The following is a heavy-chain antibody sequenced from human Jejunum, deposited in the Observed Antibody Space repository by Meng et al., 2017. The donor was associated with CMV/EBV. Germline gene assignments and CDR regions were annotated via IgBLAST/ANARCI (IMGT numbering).Heavy chain of an antibody. CDR1: GFPLNSYG. CDR2: LWYDGSRK. CDR3: ARDNDGSSHYSQFDY. J-gene: IGHJ4*02. Sequence: QVQLVESGGGVVQPGGSLRLSCAASGFPLNSYGIHWVRQFPGKGLEWVAVLWYDGSRKYFADSVQGRFSISRDDSKNTVYLQMNSLRAEDTAVYYCARDNDGSSHYSQFDYWGQGTLVTVSS. D-gene: IGHD3-22*01. V-gene: IGHV3-33*01.